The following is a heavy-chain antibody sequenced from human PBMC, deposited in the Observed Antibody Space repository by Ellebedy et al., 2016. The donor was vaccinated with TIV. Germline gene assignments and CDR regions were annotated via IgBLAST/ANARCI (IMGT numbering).Heavy chain of an antibody. Sequence: GGSLRLSCAASGFTFSSHWMNWVRQPPGKGLEWVANINQDGGTKDHVDSVKGRFIISRDNAKNSLYLQMSSLRVDDTAVYYCVAGIAAEGTSPGPWGQGTLVTVSS. D-gene: IGHD6-13*01. V-gene: IGHV3-7*03. CDR2: INQDGGTK. CDR1: GFTFSSHW. CDR3: VAGIAAEGTSPGP. J-gene: IGHJ5*02.